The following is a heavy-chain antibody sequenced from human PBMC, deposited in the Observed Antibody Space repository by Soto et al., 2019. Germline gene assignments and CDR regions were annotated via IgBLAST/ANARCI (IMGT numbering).Heavy chain of an antibody. V-gene: IGHV3-7*03. Sequence: EVQLVESGGGLVQPGGSLRLSCAASGFTFSNLWMSWVRQAPGKGLEWVASIKQDGSDKYYVHSVKGRFIISRDNAKNSLSLQMNSLSAEDTGVYYCTTNTVTKVDDYWGQGTLVTVSS. CDR2: IKQDGSDK. J-gene: IGHJ4*02. CDR3: TTNTVTKVDDY. CDR1: GFTFSNLW. D-gene: IGHD4-17*01.